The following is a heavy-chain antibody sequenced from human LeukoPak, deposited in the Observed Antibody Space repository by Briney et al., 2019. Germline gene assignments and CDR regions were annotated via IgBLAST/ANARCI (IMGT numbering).Heavy chain of an antibody. CDR1: RFTFSSYA. D-gene: IGHD2-2*01. Sequence: GGSLRLSCAASRFTFSSYAMHWVRQAPGKGLEWVAIISYDGSNKYYADSVKGRFTISRDNSKNTLYLQMNSLRAEDTAVYYCARDYFTVVVPAAIAYYYYGMDVWGQGTTVTVSS. J-gene: IGHJ6*02. V-gene: IGHV3-30*04. CDR3: ARDYFTVVVPAAIAYYYYGMDV. CDR2: ISYDGSNK.